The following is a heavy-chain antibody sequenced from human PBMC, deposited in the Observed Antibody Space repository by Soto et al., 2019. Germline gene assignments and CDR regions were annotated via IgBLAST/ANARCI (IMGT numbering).Heavy chain of an antibody. CDR1: GGSISSSSYY. J-gene: IGHJ5*02. V-gene: IGHV4-39*01. D-gene: IGHD3-22*01. CDR3: ARYEGDYYDSSGYLFDP. Sequence: LSLTCTVSGGSISSSSYYWGWIRQPPGKGLEWIGSIYYSGSTYYNPSLKSRVTISVDTSKNQFSLKLSSVTAADTAVYYCARYEGDYYDSSGYLFDPWGQGTLVTVSS. CDR2: IYYSGST.